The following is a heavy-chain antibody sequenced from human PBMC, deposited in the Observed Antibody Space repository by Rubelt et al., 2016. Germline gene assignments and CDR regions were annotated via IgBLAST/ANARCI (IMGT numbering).Heavy chain of an antibody. D-gene: IGHD1-26*01. Sequence: QVQLQQWGAGLLKPSETLSLTCAVYGGSFSGYYWSWIRQPPGKGLEWIGEINHSGSTNYNPSLKSRVTISVDTSKNQFSRKRRSGTAAETALYYCARLTRGTHDYFGMDVWGQGTTVTVSS. CDR3: ARLTRGTHDYFGMDV. V-gene: IGHV4-34*01. J-gene: IGHJ6*02. CDR2: INHSGST. CDR1: GGSFSGYY.